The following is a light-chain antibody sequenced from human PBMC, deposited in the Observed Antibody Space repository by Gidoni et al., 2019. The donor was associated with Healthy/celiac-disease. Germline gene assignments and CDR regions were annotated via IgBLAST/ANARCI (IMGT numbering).Light chain of an antibody. CDR3: QQVNSYPRT. Sequence: DIQLTQSPSFLSASVGDRVTITCRASQGISSYLAWYQQKPGKAPDLLIYAASTLQSGVPSRFSGSGSGKESTLTISILQPEDFATYYCQQVNSYPRTYGQGTKLEIK. CDR1: QGISSY. J-gene: IGKJ2*02. CDR2: AAS. V-gene: IGKV1-9*01.